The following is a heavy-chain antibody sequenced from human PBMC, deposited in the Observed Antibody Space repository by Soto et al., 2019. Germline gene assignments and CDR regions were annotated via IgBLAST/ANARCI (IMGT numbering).Heavy chain of an antibody. CDR3: ARSAGWYAIHA. Sequence: QVQLQESGPGLVKPSGTLSLTCAVSGDSVSSPYYWCWVRQPPGKGLEWIGEVFHTGTTSYNPSLRGRVFISMDKSINQFSLDLSSVTAADTAVYYCARSAGWYAIHAWGPGTLV. D-gene: IGHD6-19*01. CDR1: GDSVSSPYY. CDR2: VFHTGTT. J-gene: IGHJ5*02. V-gene: IGHV4-4*02.